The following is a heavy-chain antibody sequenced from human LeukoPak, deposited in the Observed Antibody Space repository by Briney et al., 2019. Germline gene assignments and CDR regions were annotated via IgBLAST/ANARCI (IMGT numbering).Heavy chain of an antibody. J-gene: IGHJ6*03. D-gene: IGHD3-22*01. Sequence: PSETLSLTCTVSGGSISSSSYYWGWIRQPPGKGLEWIGSIYYSGSTNYNPSLKSRVTISVDTSKNQFSLKLSSVTAADTAVYYCASDYYDSSGYFYMDVWGKGTTVTVSS. V-gene: IGHV4-39*07. CDR2: IYYSGST. CDR3: ASDYYDSSGYFYMDV. CDR1: GGSISSSSYY.